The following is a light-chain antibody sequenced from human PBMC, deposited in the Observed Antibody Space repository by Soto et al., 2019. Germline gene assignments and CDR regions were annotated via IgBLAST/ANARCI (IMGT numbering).Light chain of an antibody. CDR1: QSVSSSY. V-gene: IGKV3-20*01. Sequence: EIVLTQSPGTLSLSPGERATLSCRASQSVSSSYLAWYQQKPGQAPRLLIYDASSRATGIPDRFSGSGSGTDFTLTISRLEPEDFAVYYCQQYVSWTFGQGTKVEIK. J-gene: IGKJ1*01. CDR3: QQYVSWT. CDR2: DAS.